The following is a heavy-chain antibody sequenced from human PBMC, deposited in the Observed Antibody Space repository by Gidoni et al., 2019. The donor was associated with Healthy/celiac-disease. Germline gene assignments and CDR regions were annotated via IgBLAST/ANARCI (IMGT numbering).Heavy chain of an antibody. CDR1: GFTFSSYA. CDR2: ISGSGGST. Sequence: EVQLLESGGGLVQPGGSLRLSCAASGFTFSSYAMSWVRQAPGKGLEWVSAISGSGGSTYYADSVKGRFTISRDNSKNTLYLQMNSLRAEDTAVYYCAKPHRGIVGAPWAQYYFDYWGQGTLVTVSS. CDR3: AKPHRGIVGAPWAQYYFDY. V-gene: IGHV3-23*01. D-gene: IGHD1-26*01. J-gene: IGHJ4*02.